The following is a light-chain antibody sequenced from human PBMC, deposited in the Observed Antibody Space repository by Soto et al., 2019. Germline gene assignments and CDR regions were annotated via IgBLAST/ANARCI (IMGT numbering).Light chain of an antibody. CDR3: QQYDGSSTWT. V-gene: IGKV3-20*01. CDR1: QSVPSNY. Sequence: ETLLTQSPGTLSLSPGERATLSCRASQSVPSNYLSWYQQKPGQPPRVLIYGVSARDPGVPDRFSGSGSGTDFSLTISRMEPEDFAVYYCQQYDGSSTWTFGQGTKVEIK. CDR2: GVS. J-gene: IGKJ1*01.